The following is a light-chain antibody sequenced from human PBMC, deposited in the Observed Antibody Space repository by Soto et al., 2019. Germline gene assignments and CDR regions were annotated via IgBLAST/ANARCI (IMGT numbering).Light chain of an antibody. CDR3: QQYNNWPSLFT. CDR1: QSVNSN. CDR2: GAS. V-gene: IGKV3-15*01. J-gene: IGKJ3*01. Sequence: EIVMTQSPATLSVSPGERATLSCRASQSVNSNLAWYQQKPGQAPRRLIYGASTRATGIPARFSGSGSGTEFTLTISSLQSEDFPVYYCQQYNNWPSLFTFGPGTKVDIK.